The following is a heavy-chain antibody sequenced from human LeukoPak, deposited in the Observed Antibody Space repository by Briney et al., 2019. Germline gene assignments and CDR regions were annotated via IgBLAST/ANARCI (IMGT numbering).Heavy chain of an antibody. CDR1: GFTFSGYG. J-gene: IGHJ4*02. D-gene: IGHD3-10*01. CDR2: VRYDSSNK. Sequence: GGSLRLSCAASGFTFSGYGMHWVRQAPGKGLEWVAFVRYDSSNKYYADSVKGRFTVSRDNSKNMLYLQMNSLRAEDTAVYYCARGRYYGSGSSYDYWGQGTLVTVSS. CDR3: ARGRYYGSGSSYDY. V-gene: IGHV3-30*02.